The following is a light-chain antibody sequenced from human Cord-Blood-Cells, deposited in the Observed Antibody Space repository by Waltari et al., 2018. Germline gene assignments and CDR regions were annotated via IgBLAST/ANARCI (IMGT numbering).Light chain of an antibody. V-gene: IGKV1-5*03. J-gene: IGKJ1*01. Sequence: DIQMTQSPSTLSASVGDXXXXPCRASQSISSWLAWYQQKPGKAPKILIYKASSLESGVPSRFSGSGSGTEFTLTISSLQPDDFATYYCQQYNSYSRTFGQGTKVEIK. CDR2: KAS. CDR3: QQYNSYSRT. CDR1: QSISSW.